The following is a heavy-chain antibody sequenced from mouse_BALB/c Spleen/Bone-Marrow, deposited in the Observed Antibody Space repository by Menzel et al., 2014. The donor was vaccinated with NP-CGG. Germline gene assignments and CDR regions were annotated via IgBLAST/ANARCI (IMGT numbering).Heavy chain of an antibody. CDR1: GFTFSAYS. Sequence: EVKLVESGGGLVKPGGSLKLSCAASGFTFSAYSMSWVRQTPEKRLEWVATISSGGHDTYYPDSVKGRFTISRDNAKNTLYLQMNSLKSVDSAVYYCSKDGGYDCSSYFDYWGQGTTLTVSS. D-gene: IGHD2-4*01. CDR2: ISSGGHDT. J-gene: IGHJ2*01. CDR3: SKDGGYDCSSYFDY. V-gene: IGHV5-6-4*01.